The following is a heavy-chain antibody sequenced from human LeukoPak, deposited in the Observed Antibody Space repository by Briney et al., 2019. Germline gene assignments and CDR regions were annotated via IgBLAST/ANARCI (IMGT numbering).Heavy chain of an antibody. V-gene: IGHV3-7*01. CDR2: INQDGSEK. Sequence: GGSLRLSCAASGFTFSSYWMSWVRQAPGKGLEWVANINQDGSEKYYVDSVKGRFTISRDNAKNSLYLQMNSLRAEDTAVYYCARDPYYGGNSGIDYWGQGTLVAVSS. D-gene: IGHD4-23*01. CDR3: ARDPYYGGNSGIDY. J-gene: IGHJ4*02. CDR1: GFTFSSYW.